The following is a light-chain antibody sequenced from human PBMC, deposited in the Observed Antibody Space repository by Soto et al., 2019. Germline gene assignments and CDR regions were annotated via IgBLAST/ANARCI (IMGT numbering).Light chain of an antibody. CDR2: KAS. Sequence: DIQMTQSPSTLSASVGDRVTITCRASQTINYWLAWYQQKPGKAPKLLIYKASSLESGVPSRFSGSGSGTEFTLTISGLQPDDFATYYCQQYQSYLYTFGQGTRLEI. J-gene: IGKJ5*01. CDR1: QTINYW. CDR3: QQYQSYLYT. V-gene: IGKV1-5*03.